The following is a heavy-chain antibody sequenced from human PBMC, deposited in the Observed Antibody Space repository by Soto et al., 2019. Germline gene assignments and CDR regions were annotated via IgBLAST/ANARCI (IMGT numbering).Heavy chain of an antibody. CDR3: ARALYYYDNSGLAF. CDR2: INIYGGGT. CDR1: GYTFTSYS. D-gene: IGHD3-22*01. V-gene: IGHV1-18*01. J-gene: IGHJ4*02. Sequence: QIHLEQSEPEVKKPGASVKVSCKASGYTFTSYSISWVRLAPGQGLEWMGWINIYGGGTNYAQKYQDRVTMTRDTSTNTVYLEMRSLTSDDTAIYYCARALYYYDNSGLAFWGQGTLVTVSS.